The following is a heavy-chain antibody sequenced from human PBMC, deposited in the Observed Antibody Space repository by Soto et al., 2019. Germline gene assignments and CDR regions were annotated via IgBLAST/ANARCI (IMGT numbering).Heavy chain of an antibody. J-gene: IGHJ4*02. CDR2: ISSSGTTV. V-gene: IGHV3-48*02. Sequence: GGSLRLSCAASGFTFSDYAMNWVRQAPGKGLEWVSYISSSGTTVYYADSVKGRFTISRDNAKNSLCLQMYSLRDDDTAVYYCARDAFNYDSTGYHSDYWGQGTLVTVSS. D-gene: IGHD3-22*01. CDR3: ARDAFNYDSTGYHSDY. CDR1: GFTFSDYA.